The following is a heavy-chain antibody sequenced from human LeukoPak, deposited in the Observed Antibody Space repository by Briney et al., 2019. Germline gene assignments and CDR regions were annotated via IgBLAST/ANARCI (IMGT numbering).Heavy chain of an antibody. CDR3: ARRRGYSGHDQYYFDY. V-gene: IGHV4-39*01. J-gene: IGHJ4*02. CDR2: IYYSGST. D-gene: IGHD5-12*01. CDR1: GGSISSSSYY. Sequence: SETLSLTCTVSGGSISSSSYYWGWIRQPPGTGLEWIGSIYYSGSTYYNPSLKSRVTISVDTSKNQFSLKLSSVTAADTAVYYCARRRGYSGHDQYYFDYWGQGTLVTVSS.